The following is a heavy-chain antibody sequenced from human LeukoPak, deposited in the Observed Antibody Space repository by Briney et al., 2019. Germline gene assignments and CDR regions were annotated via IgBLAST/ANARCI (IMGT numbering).Heavy chain of an antibody. J-gene: IGHJ4*02. D-gene: IGHD6-13*01. CDR3: AKPPGAAAPFDY. CDR1: GFTFSSYG. CDR2: ISYDGSNK. Sequence: GGSLRLSCAASGFTFSSYGMHWVRQAPGKGLEWVAVISYDGSNKYYADSVKGRFTISRDNSKNTLYLQMNSLRAEDTAVYYCAKPPGAAAPFDYWGQGTLVTVSS. V-gene: IGHV3-30*18.